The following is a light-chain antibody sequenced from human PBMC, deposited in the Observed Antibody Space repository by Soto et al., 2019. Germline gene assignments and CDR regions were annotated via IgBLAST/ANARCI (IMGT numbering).Light chain of an antibody. CDR1: QSVISY. CDR3: QQRFNWPPIT. V-gene: IGKV3-11*01. CDR2: DAS. J-gene: IGKJ5*01. Sequence: EIVVTQSPATLSLSPGEGATLSCRASQSVISYLAWYQQKPGQAPRLLIYDASNRATGIPARFSGSRSGTDFTLTISSLEPEDFAIHYWQQRFNWPPITFGQGTRLEIK.